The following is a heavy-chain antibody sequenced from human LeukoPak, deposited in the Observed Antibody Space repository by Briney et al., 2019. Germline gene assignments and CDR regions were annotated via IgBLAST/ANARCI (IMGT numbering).Heavy chain of an antibody. Sequence: GGSLRLSCAASGFTVSSKYMSWVRQAPGKGLEWVSSISSSSSYIYYADSVKGRFTISRDNAKNSLYLQMNSLRAEDTAVYYCAREWTVTPGLDYWGQGTLVTVSS. J-gene: IGHJ4*02. CDR3: AREWTVTPGLDY. V-gene: IGHV3-21*01. D-gene: IGHD4-11*01. CDR2: ISSSSSYI. CDR1: GFTVSSKY.